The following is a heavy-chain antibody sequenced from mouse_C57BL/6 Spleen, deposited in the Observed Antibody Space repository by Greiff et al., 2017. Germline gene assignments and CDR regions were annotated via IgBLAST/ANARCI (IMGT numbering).Heavy chain of an antibody. D-gene: IGHD1-1*01. J-gene: IGHJ1*03. Sequence: VQLQQPGAELVKPGASVKLSCKASGYTFTSYWMHWVKQRPGQGLEWIGMIHPNSGSTNSNETFKSKATLTIAKSSSTAYMQLSSLTSEDSAVYYCARTHSYGSGGYFDVWGTGTTVTVSS. CDR2: IHPNSGST. CDR1: GYTFTSYW. V-gene: IGHV1-64*01. CDR3: ARTHSYGSGGYFDV.